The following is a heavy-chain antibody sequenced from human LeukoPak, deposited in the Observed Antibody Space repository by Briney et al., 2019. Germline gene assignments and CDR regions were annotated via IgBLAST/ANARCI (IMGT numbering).Heavy chain of an antibody. Sequence: GGSLRLSCAASGFTFSSYAMHWVRQAPGKGLEWVAVISYDGSNKYYADSVRGRFTISRDNSKNSLYLQLNSLKDEDTAVYYCARVDPYGGNSQGAFEIWGQGTMVIVSS. CDR2: ISYDGSNK. D-gene: IGHD4-23*01. CDR1: GFTFSSYA. V-gene: IGHV3-30-3*01. J-gene: IGHJ3*02. CDR3: ARVDPYGGNSQGAFEI.